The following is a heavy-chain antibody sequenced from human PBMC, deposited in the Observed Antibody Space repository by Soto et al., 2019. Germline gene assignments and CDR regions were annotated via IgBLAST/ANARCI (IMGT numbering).Heavy chain of an antibody. J-gene: IGHJ3*02. V-gene: IGHV3-21*01. CDR1: GFTFSSYS. CDR3: ARDGAAVPAAGDAFDI. CDR2: ISSSSSYI. D-gene: IGHD2-2*01. Sequence: EVQLVESGGGLVKPGGSLRLSCAASGFTFSSYSMNWVRQAPGQGLEWVSSISSSSSYIYYADSVKGRFTISRDNAKNSLYLQMNSLRAEDTAVYYCARDGAAVPAAGDAFDIWGQGTMVTVSS.